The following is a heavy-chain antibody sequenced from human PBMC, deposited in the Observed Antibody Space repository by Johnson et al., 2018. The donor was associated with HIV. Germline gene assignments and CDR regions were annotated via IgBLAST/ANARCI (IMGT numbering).Heavy chain of an antibody. J-gene: IGHJ3*02. Sequence: QVQLVESGGGVVQPGGSLRLSCAASGFTFSSYAMHWVRQAPGKGLEWVAVISYDGSKKYYADSVKGRFTISRDNSKNTLYLQMNSLRAEDTAVYHCARDKTRVTAWDAFDIWGQGTMVSVSS. V-gene: IGHV3-30-3*01. D-gene: IGHD2-21*02. CDR3: ARDKTRVTAWDAFDI. CDR1: GFTFSSYA. CDR2: ISYDGSKK.